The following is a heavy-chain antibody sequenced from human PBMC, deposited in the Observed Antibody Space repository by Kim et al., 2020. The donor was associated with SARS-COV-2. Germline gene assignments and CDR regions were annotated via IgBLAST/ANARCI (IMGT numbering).Heavy chain of an antibody. Sequence: PSLNSRVTISLDTSKNQFSLKLSSVTAADTAVYYCARGPPIGGGDCYSHWGQGTLVTVSS. V-gene: IGHV4-30-2*05. D-gene: IGHD2-21*02. CDR3: ARGPPIGGGDCYSH. J-gene: IGHJ4*02.